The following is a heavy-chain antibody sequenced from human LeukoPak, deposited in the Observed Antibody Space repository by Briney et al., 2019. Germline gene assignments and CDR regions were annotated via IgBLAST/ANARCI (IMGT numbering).Heavy chain of an antibody. D-gene: IGHD6-13*01. CDR3: ARLYSSSWYFDN. J-gene: IGHJ4*02. CDR2: TYHSGAT. CDR1: GGSISSSGYY. Sequence: SETLSLTCTVSGGSISSSGYYWGWLRPPPGKGLEWTGNTYHSGATYYNPSLKSRLTISVDPSKNQFSLKLSSVPPADTAVYYCARLYSSSWYFDNWGQGILVTVSS. V-gene: IGHV4-39*01.